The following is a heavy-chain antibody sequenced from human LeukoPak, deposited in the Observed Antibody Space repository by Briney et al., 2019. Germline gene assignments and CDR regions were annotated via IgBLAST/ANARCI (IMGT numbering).Heavy chain of an antibody. CDR1: GCTFSSYA. CDR2: IIPIFGTA. CDR3: ARSPRDILTGYYRPQRPDYFDY. J-gene: IGHJ4*02. D-gene: IGHD3-9*01. V-gene: IGHV1-69*06. Sequence: ASVKVSCKASGCTFSSYAISWVRQAPGQGLEWMGGIIPIFGTANYAQKFQGRVTITADKSTSTAYMELSSLRSEDTAVYYCARSPRDILTGYYRPQRPDYFDYWGQGTLVTVSS.